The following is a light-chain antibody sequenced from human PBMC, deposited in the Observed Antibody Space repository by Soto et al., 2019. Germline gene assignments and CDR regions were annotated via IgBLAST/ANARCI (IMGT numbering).Light chain of an antibody. CDR1: SSDVGGYNY. J-gene: IGLJ1*01. V-gene: IGLV2-8*01. CDR2: EVS. CDR3: SSYAGSNNQV. Sequence: QSALTQPPSASGSPGPAVTISCTGTSSDVGGYNYVSWYQQHLGKATKLMIYEVSRRPSGVPDRFSGSKSDNTASLTVSGRQAEDEADYYCSSYAGSNNQVFGTGTKVIVL.